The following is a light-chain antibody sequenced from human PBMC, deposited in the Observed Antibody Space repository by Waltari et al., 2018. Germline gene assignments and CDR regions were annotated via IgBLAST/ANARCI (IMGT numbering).Light chain of an antibody. CDR2: DVS. V-gene: IGLV2-14*03. Sequence: QSALTQPASVSGSPGQSITIPCTGTSGDVGAYTYVSWYQQHPGKAPKLMIFDVSNRPSGVSNRFSGSKSGNTASLTISGLQAEDEADYYCSSYISSSTLELFGGGTSLTVL. CDR3: SSYISSSTLEL. J-gene: IGLJ2*01. CDR1: SGDVGAYTY.